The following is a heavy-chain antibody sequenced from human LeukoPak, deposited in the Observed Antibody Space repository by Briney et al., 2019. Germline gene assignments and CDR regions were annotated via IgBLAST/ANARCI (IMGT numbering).Heavy chain of an antibody. CDR1: GFTFSSYA. V-gene: IGHV3-23*01. D-gene: IGHD6-19*01. Sequence: GGSPRLSCATSGFTFSSYAMSWVRQAPGKGLEWVSAISGSGGSTYYADSVKGRFTISRDNSKNTLYLQMNSLRAEDTAVYYCAKDPSSGWSYFDYWGQGTLVTVSS. CDR3: AKDPSSGWSYFDY. J-gene: IGHJ4*02. CDR2: ISGSGGST.